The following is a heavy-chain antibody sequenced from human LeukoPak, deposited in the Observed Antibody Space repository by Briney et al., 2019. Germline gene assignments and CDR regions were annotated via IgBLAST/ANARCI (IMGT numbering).Heavy chain of an antibody. D-gene: IGHD6-19*01. V-gene: IGHV3-30*02. CDR1: GFTFSSYG. J-gene: IGHJ4*02. CDR2: IRYDGSNK. CDR3: ARDVKSYTSGASYFGY. Sequence: GGSLRLSCAASGFTFSSYGMHWVRQAPGKGLEWVAFIRYDGSNKYYADSVKGRFTISRDNAKNSLYLQMNSLRAEDTAVYYCARDVKSYTSGASYFGYWGQGTLVTVSS.